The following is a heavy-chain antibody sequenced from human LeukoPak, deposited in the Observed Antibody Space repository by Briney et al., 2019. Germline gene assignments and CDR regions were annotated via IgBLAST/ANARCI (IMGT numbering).Heavy chain of an antibody. CDR2: IYYSEST. CDR3: ARSGGYYPARNWFDP. J-gene: IGHJ5*02. D-gene: IGHD3-22*01. V-gene: IGHV4-30-4*02. Sequence: SETLSLTCTVSGGSISSGDYYWSWIRQPPGKGLEWIGYIYYSESTYYNPSLKSRVTISVDTSKNQFSLKLSSVTAADTAVYYCARSGGYYPARNWFDPWGQGTLVTVSS. CDR1: GGSISSGDYY.